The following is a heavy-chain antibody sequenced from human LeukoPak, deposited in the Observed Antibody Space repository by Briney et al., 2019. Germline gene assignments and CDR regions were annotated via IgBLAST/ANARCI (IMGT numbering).Heavy chain of an antibody. CDR1: GFTFDDYT. D-gene: IGHD5-24*01. Sequence: PGGSLRLSCAASGFTFDDYTMHWVRQAPGKGLEWVSLISWDGGSTYYADSVKGRFTISRDNAKSSLYLQMNSLRAEDTAVYYCARDPGGDGYKIRQGYWGQGTLVTVSS. CDR3: ARDPGGDGYKIRQGY. CDR2: ISWDGGST. V-gene: IGHV3-43*01. J-gene: IGHJ4*02.